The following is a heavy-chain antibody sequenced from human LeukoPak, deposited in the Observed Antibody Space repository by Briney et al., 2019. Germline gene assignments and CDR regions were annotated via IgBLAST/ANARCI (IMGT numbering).Heavy chain of an antibody. V-gene: IGHV4-59*01. Sequence: SETLSLTCTVSGGSISSYYWSWIRQPPGKGLEWIGYIYYSGSTNYNPSLKSRVTISVDTSKNQFSLKLSSVTAADTAVYYCARPRPYDTLTPWGGPKYYFDYWGQGTLVTVSS. D-gene: IGHD3-9*01. CDR3: ARPRPYDTLTPWGGPKYYFDY. CDR2: IYYSGST. CDR1: GGSISSYY. J-gene: IGHJ4*02.